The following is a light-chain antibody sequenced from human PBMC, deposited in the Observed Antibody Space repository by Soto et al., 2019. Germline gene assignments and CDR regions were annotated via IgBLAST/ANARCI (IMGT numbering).Light chain of an antibody. V-gene: IGKV1-12*01. CDR1: QSISSW. CDR2: AAS. J-gene: IGKJ5*01. CDR3: QQANSFPIT. Sequence: DIQITQSPSTLSASVGDRVIITCRASQSISSWLAWYQQKPGKAPKLLIYAASSLQSGVPSRFSGSGSGTDFTLTISSLQPEDFATYYCQQANSFPITFGQGTRLEIK.